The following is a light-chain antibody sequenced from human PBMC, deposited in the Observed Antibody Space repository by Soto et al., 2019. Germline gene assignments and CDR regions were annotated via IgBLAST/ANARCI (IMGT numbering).Light chain of an antibody. CDR3: QQFNSYPFT. Sequence: AIQLTKTRSSLSASVGDRDIITCRTSQGISSALAWYQQKPGKAPKLLIYVASSLESGVPSRFSGSGSGTDFTLTISSLQPEDFATYYCQQFNSYPFTVGQGTLMEIK. CDR2: VAS. V-gene: IGKV1-13*02. J-gene: IGKJ5*01. CDR1: QGISSA.